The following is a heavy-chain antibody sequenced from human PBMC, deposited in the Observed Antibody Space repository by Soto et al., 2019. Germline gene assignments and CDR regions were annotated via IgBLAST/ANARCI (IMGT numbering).Heavy chain of an antibody. CDR3: AKDRNYPRDQFHY. CDR1: GFTFSTYA. J-gene: IGHJ4*02. CDR2: ISANGQGI. V-gene: IGHV3-23*01. D-gene: IGHD1-7*01. Sequence: GGSLRLSCAASGFTFSTYALSWVRQAPGKGLEWVSAISANGQGIYYADSVRGRFTISRDNSKNAIFLHMDSLRAEDTAVYYCAKDRNYPRDQFHYWGQGTLVTVS.